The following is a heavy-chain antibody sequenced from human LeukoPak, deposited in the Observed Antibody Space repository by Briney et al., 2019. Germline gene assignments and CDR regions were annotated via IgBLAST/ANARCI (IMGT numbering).Heavy chain of an antibody. CDR1: GDSISSGDYS. V-gene: IGHV4-30-2*01. CDR3: ARELWFVNAPGSWFDP. Sequence: SETLSLTCAVSGDSISSGDYSWSWIRQPSGKGLEWIGYIFHSGHSFYNPSLKSRITISVDKSKNQFSLRLTSVTAAGTAVYYCARELWFVNAPGSWFDPWGQGTLVTVSS. J-gene: IGHJ5*02. D-gene: IGHD3-10*01. CDR2: IFHSGHS.